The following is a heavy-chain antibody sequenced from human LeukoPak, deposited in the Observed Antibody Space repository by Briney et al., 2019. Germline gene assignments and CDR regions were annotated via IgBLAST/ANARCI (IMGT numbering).Heavy chain of an antibody. J-gene: IGHJ4*02. D-gene: IGHD6-13*01. Sequence: GSLRLSCAASGFTFSSYGMHWVRQAPGKGLEWVAVIWYDGSSKYYADSVKGRFTISRDNSKNTLYLQMNSLRAEDTAVYYCARDVSAALDYWGQGTLDTVSS. CDR2: IWYDGSSK. CDR1: GFTFSSYG. V-gene: IGHV3-33*01. CDR3: ARDVSAALDY.